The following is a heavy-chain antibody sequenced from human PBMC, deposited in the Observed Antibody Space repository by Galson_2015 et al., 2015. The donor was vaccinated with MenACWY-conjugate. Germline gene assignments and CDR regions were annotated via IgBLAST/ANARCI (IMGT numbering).Heavy chain of an antibody. Sequence: PALVKPTQALTLPCTFSGFSLCTSSVGVGWIRQPPGQALEWLSLIYWDDDKRYSPSLKSRLTITKDTSKNQVVLSMTNMDPVDTATYYCAHSPYCSTTSCYAARAFDVWGQGTVVTVSS. CDR3: AHSPYCSTTSCYAARAFDV. V-gene: IGHV2-5*02. J-gene: IGHJ3*01. CDR1: GFSLCTSSVG. CDR2: IYWDDDK. D-gene: IGHD2-2*01.